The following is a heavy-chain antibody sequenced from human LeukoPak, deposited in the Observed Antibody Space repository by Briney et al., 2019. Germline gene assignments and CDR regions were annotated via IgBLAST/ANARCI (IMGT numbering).Heavy chain of an antibody. CDR3: ARRLAASGNY. CDR2: ISSSGSTI. J-gene: IGHJ4*02. D-gene: IGHD6-6*01. Sequence: QPGGSLRPSCAASGFTFSSYEMNWVRQAPGKGLEWVSYISSSGSTIYYADSVKGRFTISRDNAKNSLYLQMNSLRAEDTAVYYCARRLAASGNYWGQGTLVTVSS. V-gene: IGHV3-48*03. CDR1: GFTFSSYE.